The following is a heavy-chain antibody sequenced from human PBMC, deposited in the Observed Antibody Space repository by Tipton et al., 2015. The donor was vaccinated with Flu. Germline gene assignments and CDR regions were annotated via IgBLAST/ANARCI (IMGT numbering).Heavy chain of an antibody. Sequence: SLRLSCAASGFTFSSYWMHWVRQAPGKGLEWVTLISKDGREKRFADSVKGRFTISRDNSKNMVSLQMNSLRGEDTAVYYCARDLPYSGRAFDVWGQGTVVTVSS. D-gene: IGHD1-26*01. CDR2: ISKDGREK. V-gene: IGHV3-30*03. J-gene: IGHJ3*01. CDR3: ARDLPYSGRAFDV. CDR1: GFTFSSYW.